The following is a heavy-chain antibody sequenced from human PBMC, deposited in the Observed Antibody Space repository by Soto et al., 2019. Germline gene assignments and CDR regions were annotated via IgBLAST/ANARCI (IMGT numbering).Heavy chain of an antibody. Sequence: QVQLQESGPGRVKPSQTLSLTCTVSGGSISSGGYYWSWIRQHPGKGLEGIGYIYYSGSTYYNPSLKSRVTISVDTSKNQFSLKLSSVTAADTAVYYCARDRYYYGSGSYHWFDPWGQGTLVTVSS. J-gene: IGHJ5*02. CDR2: IYYSGST. CDR3: ARDRYYYGSGSYHWFDP. D-gene: IGHD3-10*01. V-gene: IGHV4-31*03. CDR1: GGSISSGGYY.